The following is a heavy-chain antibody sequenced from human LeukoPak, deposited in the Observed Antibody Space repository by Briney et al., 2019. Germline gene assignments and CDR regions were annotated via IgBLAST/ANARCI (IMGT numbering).Heavy chain of an antibody. D-gene: IGHD2-8*01. J-gene: IGHJ5*02. CDR1: GGSFSGYY. V-gene: IGHV4-34*01. Sequence: SETLSLTCAVYGGSFSGYYWSWIRQPPGKGLEWIGEINHSGSTNYNPSLKSRVTISVDTSKNQFSLKLSSVTAADTAVYYCARAIVLMVYAPTSWFDPWGQGTLVTVSS. CDR3: ARAIVLMVYAPTSWFDP. CDR2: INHSGST.